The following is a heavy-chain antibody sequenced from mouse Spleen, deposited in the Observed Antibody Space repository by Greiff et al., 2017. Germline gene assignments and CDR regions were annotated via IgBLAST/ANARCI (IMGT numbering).Heavy chain of an antibody. D-gene: IGHD1-1*01. J-gene: IGHJ2*01. V-gene: IGHV5-16*01. CDR1: GFTFSDYY. CDR3: AREEYYYGSSSYYFDY. CDR2: INYDGSST. Sequence: EVKLVESEGGLVQPGSSMKLSCTASGFTFSDYYMAWVRQVPEKGLEWVANINYDGSSTYYLDSLKSRFIISRDNAKNILYLQMSSLKSEDTATYYCAREEYYYGSSSYYFDYWGQGTTLTVSS.